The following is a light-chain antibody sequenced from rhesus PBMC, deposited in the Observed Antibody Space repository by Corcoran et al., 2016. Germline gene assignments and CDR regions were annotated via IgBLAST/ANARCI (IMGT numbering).Light chain of an antibody. CDR3: QQGYNTPPT. V-gene: IGKV1-18*01. J-gene: IGKJ1*01. Sequence: DIQMTQSPSSLSASVGDKVTITCRASQGISSWLAWYQQKPGKAPKLLIYAASSLQSGVPSRFSGSGSVTDYTLTISSLQPEEFATYYFQQGYNTPPTFGQGTKVEIK. CDR1: QGISSW. CDR2: AAS.